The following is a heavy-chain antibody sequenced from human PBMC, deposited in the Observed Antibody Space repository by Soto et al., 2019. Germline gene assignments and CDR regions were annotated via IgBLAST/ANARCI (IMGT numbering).Heavy chain of an antibody. CDR3: ARHTQLRYYDGGLDP. CDR2: IYYSGST. CDR1: GGSISSYY. Sequence: PSETLSLTCTVSGGSISSYYWSWIRQPPGKGLEWIGYIYYSGSTNYNPSLKSRVTISVDTSKNQFSLKLSSVTAADTAVYYCARHTQLRYYDGGLDPWGQGTLVTVSS. D-gene: IGHD3-9*01. J-gene: IGHJ5*02. V-gene: IGHV4-59*01.